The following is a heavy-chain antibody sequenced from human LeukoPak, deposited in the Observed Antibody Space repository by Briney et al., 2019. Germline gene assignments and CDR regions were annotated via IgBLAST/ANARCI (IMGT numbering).Heavy chain of an antibody. Sequence: GESLRLSCAASGVSFSTYNMNWVRQAPGKGLEWVSYINSRSTVIYYADPVKGRFTISRDDAKNSLYLQMDSLRAEDTALYYCARVVPTTPFGGFDFWGHGTLVTVSS. CDR2: INSRSTVI. D-gene: IGHD3-10*01. V-gene: IGHV3-48*01. CDR3: ARVVPTTPFGGFDF. J-gene: IGHJ4*01. CDR1: GVSFSTYN.